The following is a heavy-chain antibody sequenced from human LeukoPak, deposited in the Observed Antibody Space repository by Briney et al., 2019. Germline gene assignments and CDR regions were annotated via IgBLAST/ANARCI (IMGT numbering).Heavy chain of an antibody. CDR1: GFTFSSYS. V-gene: IGHV3-21*01. CDR2: ISSSRSYI. Sequence: GGSLRLSCAASGFTFSSYSMNWVRQAPGKGLEWVSSISSSRSYIYYADSVKGRFTISRDNAKNSLYLQMNSLRAEDTAVYYCARDPKYYYGSGSYYTPFDYWGQGTLVTVSS. CDR3: ARDPKYYYGSGSYYTPFDY. J-gene: IGHJ4*02. D-gene: IGHD3-10*01.